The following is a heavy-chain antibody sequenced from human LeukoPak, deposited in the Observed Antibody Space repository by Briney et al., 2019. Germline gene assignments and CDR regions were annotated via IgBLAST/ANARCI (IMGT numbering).Heavy chain of an antibody. J-gene: IGHJ6*02. CDR3: ARGGGYTVTTYYYYYGMDV. D-gene: IGHD4-17*01. CDR2: INHSGST. V-gene: IGHV4-34*01. Sequence: KASETLSLTCAVYGGSFSGYYWSWIRPPPGKGLEWIGEINHSGSTNYNPSLKSRVTISVDTSKNQFSLKLSSVTAADTAVYYCARGGGYTVTTYYYYYGMDVWGQGTTVTVSS. CDR1: GGSFSGYY.